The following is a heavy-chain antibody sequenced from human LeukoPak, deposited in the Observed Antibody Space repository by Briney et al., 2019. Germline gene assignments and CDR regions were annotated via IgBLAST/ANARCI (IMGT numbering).Heavy chain of an antibody. D-gene: IGHD2-21*01. Sequence: GGSLRLSCATSGFNFSDARMTWVRQAPGKGLQWVANINRDGTEKHFLDSIEGRFTISRDNRKKSLYLQMNSLRPQDTAVYFCVRGDWYFESWGQGTLVTVSS. CDR1: GFNFSDAR. J-gene: IGHJ4*02. V-gene: IGHV3-7*04. CDR3: VRGDWYFES. CDR2: INRDGTEK.